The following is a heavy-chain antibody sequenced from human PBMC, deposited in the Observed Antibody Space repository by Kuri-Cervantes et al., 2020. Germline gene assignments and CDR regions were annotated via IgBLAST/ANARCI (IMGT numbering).Heavy chain of an antibody. CDR3: ARGVVYYYYMDV. CDR2: IYHSGST. Sequence: SETLSLTCAVYGASFSGYYWNWIRQPPGKGLEWMGSIYHSGSTYYNPSLKSRVTISVDTSKNQFSLKLSSVTAADTAVYYCARGVVYYYYMDVWGKGTTVTVSS. D-gene: IGHD2-15*01. V-gene: IGHV4-34*01. J-gene: IGHJ6*03. CDR1: GASFSGYY.